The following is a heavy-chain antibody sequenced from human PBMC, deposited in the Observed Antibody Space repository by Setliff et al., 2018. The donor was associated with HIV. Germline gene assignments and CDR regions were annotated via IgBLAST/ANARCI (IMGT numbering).Heavy chain of an antibody. V-gene: IGHV1-18*01. J-gene: IGHJ4*02. D-gene: IGHD2-2*01. CDR1: GYTFSNYG. Sequence: ASVKVSCKASGYTFSNYGISWVRQAPGQGLEWMGWISPYNGNTNYVQKLQGRVTITTDTSTSTAYMELRSLRSDDTALYYCASKPTGSPSDYWGQGTLVTVSS. CDR2: ISPYNGNT. CDR3: ASKPTGSPSDY.